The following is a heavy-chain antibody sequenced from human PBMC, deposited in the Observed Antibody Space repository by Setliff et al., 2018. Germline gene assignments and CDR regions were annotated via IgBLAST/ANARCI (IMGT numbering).Heavy chain of an antibody. CDR3: ATFGYCSGGSCYYMDV. D-gene: IGHD2-15*01. J-gene: IGHJ6*03. CDR2: ISTYNVNT. V-gene: IGHV1-18*01. Sequence: GASVKVSCKASGYTFKTYGFTWVRQAPGQGLEWMGWISTYNVNTNSAQKFQGRVTMTTDTSTSTTYMELKSRRSEDTAVYYCATFGYCSGGSCYYMDVWGKGTTVTVSS. CDR1: GYTFKTYG.